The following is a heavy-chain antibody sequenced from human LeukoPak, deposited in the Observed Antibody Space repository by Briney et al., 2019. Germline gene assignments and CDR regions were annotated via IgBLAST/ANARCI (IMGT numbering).Heavy chain of an antibody. CDR2: IRSSSSYI. CDR1: GFTFSSYS. Sequence: SGGSLRLSCAASGFTFSSYSMNWVRQAPGKGLEWVSSIRSSSSYIYYADSVKGRFTISRDNAKNSLYLQMNSLRAEDTAVYYCARDKDDPWGIVVVTPDYWGQGTLVTVSS. CDR3: ARDKDDPWGIVVVTPDY. V-gene: IGHV3-21*01. J-gene: IGHJ4*02. D-gene: IGHD3-22*01.